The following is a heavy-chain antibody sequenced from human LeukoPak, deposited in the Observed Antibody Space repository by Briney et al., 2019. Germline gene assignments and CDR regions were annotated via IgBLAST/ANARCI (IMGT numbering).Heavy chain of an antibody. D-gene: IGHD3-16*01. J-gene: IGHJ4*02. Sequence: PGGSLRLSCAASGFTFNNYGMHWVRQAPGKGLEWVAVIWFDGNNKYYAGSVKGRFTISRDTSQSTLYLQMISLRAEDTAVYFCARAYVWGSYEGLDFWGQGTLVTVSS. CDR3: ARAYVWGSYEGLDF. CDR2: IWFDGNNK. V-gene: IGHV3-33*01. CDR1: GFTFNNYG.